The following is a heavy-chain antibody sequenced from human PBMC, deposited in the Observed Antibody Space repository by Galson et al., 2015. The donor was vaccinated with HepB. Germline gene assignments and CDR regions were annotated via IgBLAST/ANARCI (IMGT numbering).Heavy chain of an antibody. CDR3: VKKGSGWQDAFEI. V-gene: IGHV5-10-1*01. CDR1: GYSFTSHW. J-gene: IGHJ3*02. Sequence: QSGAEVKKPGESLRISCKGSGYSFTSHWINWVRQMPGKGLEWMGRIDPSDSYTNYSPSFQGHVTISADKSISTAYLQWSSVKASDTAMYYCVKKGSGWQDAFEIWGQGTMVSVSS. D-gene: IGHD6-19*01. CDR2: IDPSDSYT.